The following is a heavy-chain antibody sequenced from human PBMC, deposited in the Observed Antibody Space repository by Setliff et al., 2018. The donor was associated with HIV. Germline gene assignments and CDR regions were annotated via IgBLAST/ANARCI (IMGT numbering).Heavy chain of an antibody. CDR1: GDSINSTSYY. CDR3: ARRGSGFFHYYYYMDV. J-gene: IGHJ6*03. CDR2: INHSGST. V-gene: IGHV4-39*07. Sequence: SETLSLTCTVSGDSINSTSYYWGWIRQPPGKGLEWIGEINHSGSTNYNPSLKSRVTISVDTSKNQFSLKLSSVTAADTAVYYCARRGSGFFHYYYYMDVWGKGTTVTVSS. D-gene: IGHD3-10*01.